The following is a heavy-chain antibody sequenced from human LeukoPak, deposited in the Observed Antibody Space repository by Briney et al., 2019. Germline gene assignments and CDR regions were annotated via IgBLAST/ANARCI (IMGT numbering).Heavy chain of an antibody. D-gene: IGHD6-13*01. J-gene: IGHJ4*02. CDR3: ARDGRIGSSWYSGFDN. V-gene: IGHV3-66*01. CDR2: IYSGGST. Sequence: GGSLRLSCAASGFTFSIHSMNWVRQAPGKGLEWVSVIYSGGSTYYADSVKGRFTISRDNSKNTLYLQMNSLRAEDTAVYYCARDGRIGSSWYSGFDNWGQGTLVTVSS. CDR1: GFTFSIHS.